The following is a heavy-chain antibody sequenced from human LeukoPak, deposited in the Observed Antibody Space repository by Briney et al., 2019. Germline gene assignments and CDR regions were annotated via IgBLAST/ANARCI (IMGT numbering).Heavy chain of an antibody. CDR1: GFTFSSYW. D-gene: IGHD3-22*01. CDR3: ARDDSRFLFDY. J-gene: IGHJ4*02. CDR2: IKQDGSEK. V-gene: IGHV3-7*01. Sequence: GGSLRLSCAASGFTFSSYWMSWVRQAPGKGLEWVANIKQDGSEKYYVDSVKGRFTISRDNAKNSLYLQMNSLRAKDTAVYYCARDDSRFLFDYWGQGTLVTVSS.